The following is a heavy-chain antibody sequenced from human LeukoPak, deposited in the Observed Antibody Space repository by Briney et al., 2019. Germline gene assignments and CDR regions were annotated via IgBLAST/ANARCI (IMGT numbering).Heavy chain of an antibody. Sequence: SETLSLTCAVSGGSFSTYYWSWIRQPPGKGLEWLGYIYYSGSINYNPSLKSRVTISVDTSKNQFSLKLSSVTAADTAVYYCARALYNRFFDYWGQGTLVTVSS. D-gene: IGHD1-1*01. CDR1: GGSFSTYY. J-gene: IGHJ4*02. CDR2: IYYSGSI. V-gene: IGHV4-59*01. CDR3: ARALYNRFFDY.